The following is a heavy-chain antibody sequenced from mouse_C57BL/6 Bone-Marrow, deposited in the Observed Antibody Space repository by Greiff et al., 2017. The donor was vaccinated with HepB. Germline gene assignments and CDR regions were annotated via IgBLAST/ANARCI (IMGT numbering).Heavy chain of an antibody. Sequence: EVKLVESGGGLVQSGRSLRLSCATSGFTFSDFYMEWVRQAPGKGLEWIAASRNKANDYTTEYSASVKGRFIVSRDTSQSILYLQMNALRAEDTAIYYCARGVSSSWYFDVWGTGTTVTVSS. CDR1: GFTFSDFY. CDR3: ARGVSSSWYFDV. V-gene: IGHV7-1*01. CDR2: SRNKANDYTT. J-gene: IGHJ1*03.